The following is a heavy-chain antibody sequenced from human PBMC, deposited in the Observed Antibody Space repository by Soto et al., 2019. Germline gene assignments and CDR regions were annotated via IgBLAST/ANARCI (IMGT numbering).Heavy chain of an antibody. D-gene: IGHD3-22*01. J-gene: IGHJ4*02. Sequence: SETLSLTCTVSGGSISSDNWGWIRQPPGKGLEWIGSIYYSGSTYYNPSLKSRVTISVDTSKNQFSLKLSSVTAADTAVYYCARIYYDSVFDYWGQGTLVTVSS. V-gene: IGHV4-39*01. CDR3: ARIYYDSVFDY. CDR1: GGSISSDN. CDR2: IYYSGST.